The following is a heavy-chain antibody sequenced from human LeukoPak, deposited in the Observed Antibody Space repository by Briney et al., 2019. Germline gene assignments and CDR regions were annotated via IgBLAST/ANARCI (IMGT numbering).Heavy chain of an antibody. Sequence: SVKVSCKASGGTFSSYAISWVRQAPGQGLEWMGRIIPIFGTANYAQKFQGRVTITTDESTSTAYMGLSSLRSEDTAVYYCARFKRDSSGYYSDYWGQGTLVTVSS. D-gene: IGHD3-22*01. V-gene: IGHV1-69*05. CDR1: GGTFSSYA. J-gene: IGHJ4*02. CDR3: ARFKRDSSGYYSDY. CDR2: IIPIFGTA.